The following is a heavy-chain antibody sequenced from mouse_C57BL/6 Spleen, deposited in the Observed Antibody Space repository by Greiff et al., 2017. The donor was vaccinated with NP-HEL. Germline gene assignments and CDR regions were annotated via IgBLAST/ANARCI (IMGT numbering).Heavy chain of an antibody. J-gene: IGHJ3*01. D-gene: IGHD2-4*01. V-gene: IGHV2-9-1*01. CDR1: GFSLTSYA. CDR2: IWTGGGT. CDR3: ARGDYDGFAY. Sequence: QVQLQQSGPGLVAPSQSLSITCTVSGFSLTSYAISWVRQPPGKGLEWLGVIWTGGGTHYNSALKSRLSISKDNSKSQVILKMNSLQTDDTARYYCARGDYDGFAYWGQGTLVTVSA.